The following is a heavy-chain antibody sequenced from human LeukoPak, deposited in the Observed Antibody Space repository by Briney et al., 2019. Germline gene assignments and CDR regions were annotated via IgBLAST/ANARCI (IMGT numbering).Heavy chain of an antibody. CDR1: GGTFSSYA. CDR2: IIPIFGTA. CDR3: ARGSYDSSGTFDY. J-gene: IGHJ4*02. V-gene: IGHV1-69*13. Sequence: SVKVSCKASGGTFSSYAISWVRQAPGQGLEWMGGIIPIFGTANYAQKFQGRVTITADESTSTAYMELSSLRAEDTAVYYCARGSYDSSGTFDYWGQGTLVTVSS. D-gene: IGHD3-22*01.